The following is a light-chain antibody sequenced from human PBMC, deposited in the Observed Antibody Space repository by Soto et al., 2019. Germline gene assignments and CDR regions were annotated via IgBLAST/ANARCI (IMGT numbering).Light chain of an antibody. J-gene: IGKJ4*01. CDR1: QSVSSNF. Sequence: EIVLTQPPGTLSLSPGETATLSCRASQSVSSNFLAWYQEKLGQAPRLLIYGASKRATGIPDRFSGSGSGTDFTLTISRLEPEDFAVYYCRQYGTSLGFPVGGGTKVDIK. V-gene: IGKV3-20*01. CDR3: RQYGTSLGFP. CDR2: GAS.